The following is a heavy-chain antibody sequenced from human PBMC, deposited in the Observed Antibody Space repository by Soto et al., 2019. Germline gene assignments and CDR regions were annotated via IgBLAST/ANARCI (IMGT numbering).Heavy chain of an antibody. CDR1: GFTFSDYY. CDR3: ARDTSYGLHPNWFDP. CDR2: ISSSGSTI. J-gene: IGHJ5*02. V-gene: IGHV3-11*01. Sequence: PGGSLRLSCAASGFTFSDYYMSWIRQAPGKGLEWVSYISSSGSTIYYADSVKGRFTISRDNAKNSLYLQINSLRAEDTAVYYCARDTSYGLHPNWFDPWGQGTLVTVSS. D-gene: IGHD4-17*01.